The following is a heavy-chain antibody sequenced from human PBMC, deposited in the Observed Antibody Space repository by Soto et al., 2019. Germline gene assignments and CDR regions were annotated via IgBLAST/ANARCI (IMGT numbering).Heavy chain of an antibody. CDR2: ISGSGGST. D-gene: IGHD3-10*01. V-gene: IGHV3-23*01. J-gene: IGHJ6*02. Sequence: QPGGSLRLSCAASGFTFSGYAMSWVRQAPGKGLEWVSAISGSGGSTYYADSVKGRFTISRDNSKNTLYLQMNSLRAEDTAVYYCAKDQSPWYYGSGSIKYRMDVWGQGTTVTVSS. CDR1: GFTFSGYA. CDR3: AKDQSPWYYGSGSIKYRMDV.